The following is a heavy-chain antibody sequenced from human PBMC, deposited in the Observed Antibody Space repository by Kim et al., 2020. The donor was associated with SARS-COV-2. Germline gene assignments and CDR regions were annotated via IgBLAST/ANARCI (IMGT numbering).Heavy chain of an antibody. Sequence: SETLSLTCTVSGGSISSSSYYWGWIRQPPGKGLEWIGTIYYSGSTYYNPSLKSRVTISVDTSKRQFSLKLSSVTAADTAVYYCVRLAYNSNWYEAWYYYYAMDVWGQGTTVSVSS. CDR2: IYYSGST. D-gene: IGHD6-13*01. J-gene: IGHJ6*02. V-gene: IGHV4-39*01. CDR1: GGSISSSSYY. CDR3: VRLAYNSNWYEAWYYYYAMDV.